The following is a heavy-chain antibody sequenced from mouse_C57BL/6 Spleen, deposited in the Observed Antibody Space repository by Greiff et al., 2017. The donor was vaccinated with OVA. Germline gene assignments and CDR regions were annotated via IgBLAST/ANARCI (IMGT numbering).Heavy chain of an antibody. Sequence: QVQLQQSGPELVKPGASVKISCKASGYAFSSSWMNWVKQRPGKGLEWIGRIYPGDGDTNYNGKFKGKATLTADKSSSTAYMQLSSLTSEDSAVYFCARSNWADWYVDVWGTGTTVTVSS. D-gene: IGHD4-1*01. V-gene: IGHV1-82*01. CDR1: GYAFSSSW. J-gene: IGHJ1*03. CDR3: ARSNWADWYVDV. CDR2: IYPGDGDT.